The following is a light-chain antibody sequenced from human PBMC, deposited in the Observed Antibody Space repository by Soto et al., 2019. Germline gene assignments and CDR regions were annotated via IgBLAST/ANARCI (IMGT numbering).Light chain of an antibody. CDR3: QQYVSSVT. CDR2: GAS. Sequence: DIVLTQSPGSLSLSPGERATLSCRASQSVDSSFFAWYQQKPGQAPRLLIYGASKRATGTPDRFSGSGSGTDFALTITRLEPEEFAVYYCQQYVSSVTFGQGTKVELK. V-gene: IGKV3-20*01. J-gene: IGKJ1*01. CDR1: QSVDSSF.